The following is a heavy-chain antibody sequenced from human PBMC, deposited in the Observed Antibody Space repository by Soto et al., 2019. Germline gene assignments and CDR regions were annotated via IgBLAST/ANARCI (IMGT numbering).Heavy chain of an antibody. J-gene: IGHJ6*03. CDR1: GFTFSSYG. CDR3: ARVHSSGGGGYYYYYMDV. V-gene: IGHV3-33*01. D-gene: IGHD6-19*01. Sequence: GGSLRLSCAASGFTFSSYGMHWVRQAPGKGLEWVAVIWYDGSNKYYADSVKGRFTISRDNSKNTLYLQMNSLRAEDTAVYYCARVHSSGGGGYYYYYMDVWGKGTTVTVSS. CDR2: IWYDGSNK.